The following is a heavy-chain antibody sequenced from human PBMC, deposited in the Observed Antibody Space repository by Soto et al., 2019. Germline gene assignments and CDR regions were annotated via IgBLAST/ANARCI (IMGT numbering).Heavy chain of an antibody. D-gene: IGHD1-26*01. Sequence: QVQLHQWGTELLKPSETLSLTCAVDGGSFSGFYWNWIRQTPGKGLEWIGEIDQSGGQQTGSTNYNPALASRDIISGDTSKNQMSLKLNSVTAADTALYYCARGRKVGTTIYWYFDLWGRGTLVTVSS. CDR3: ARGRKVGTTIYWYFDL. V-gene: IGHV4-34*01. CDR1: GGSFSGFY. J-gene: IGHJ2*01. CDR2: IDQSGGQQTGST.